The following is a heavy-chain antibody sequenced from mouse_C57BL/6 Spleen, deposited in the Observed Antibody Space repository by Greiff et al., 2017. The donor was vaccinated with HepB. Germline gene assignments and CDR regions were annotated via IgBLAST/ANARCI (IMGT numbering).Heavy chain of an antibody. J-gene: IGHJ2*01. V-gene: IGHV1-61*01. D-gene: IGHD1-1*01. Sequence: QVHVKQPGAELVRPGSSVKLSCKASGYTFTSYWMDWVKQRPGQGLEWIGNIYPSDSETHYNQKFKDKATLTVDKSSSTAYMQLSSLTSEDSAVYYCARSRGGRPDYWGQGTTLTVSS. CDR1: GYTFTSYW. CDR2: IYPSDSET. CDR3: ARSRGGRPDY.